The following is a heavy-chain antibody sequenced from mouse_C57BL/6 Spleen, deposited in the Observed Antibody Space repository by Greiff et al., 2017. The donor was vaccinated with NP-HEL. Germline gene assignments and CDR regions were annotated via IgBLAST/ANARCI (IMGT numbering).Heavy chain of an antibody. Sequence: EVKVVESEGGLVQPGSSMKLSCTASGFTFSDYYMAWVRQVPEKGLEWVANINYDGSSTYYLDSLKSRFIISGDNAKNILYLQMSSLKSEDTATYYCARDYGGFAYWGQGTLVTVSA. CDR2: INYDGSST. D-gene: IGHD1-1*01. J-gene: IGHJ3*01. CDR3: ARDYGGFAY. CDR1: GFTFSDYY. V-gene: IGHV5-16*01.